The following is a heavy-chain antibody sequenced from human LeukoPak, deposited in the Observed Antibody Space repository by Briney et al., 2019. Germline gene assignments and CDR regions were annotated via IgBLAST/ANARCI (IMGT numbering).Heavy chain of an antibody. CDR2: ISHSGRT. V-gene: IGHV4-39*01. CDR3: ARFFRENEKDCFDP. Sequence: SETLSLTCTVSGGSISSSTYNWAWVRQPPGKGLKWTGSISHSGRTVYSPSLKSRLTMTVDTSKTQFSLKLSSVTAADTAVYYCARFFRENEKDCFDPWGQGTLVTVSS. J-gene: IGHJ5*02. D-gene: IGHD1-1*01. CDR1: GGSISSSTYN.